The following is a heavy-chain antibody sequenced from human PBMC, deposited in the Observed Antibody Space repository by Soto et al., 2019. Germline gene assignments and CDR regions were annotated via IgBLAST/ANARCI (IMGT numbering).Heavy chain of an antibody. J-gene: IGHJ5*02. CDR2: IYYSGST. CDR1: GGSISSYY. CDR3: ARGPPYYDILTGLNWFDP. D-gene: IGHD3-9*01. Sequence: QVQLQESGPGLVKPSETLSLTCTVSGGSISSYYWSWIRQPPVKGLEWIGYIYYSGSTNYNPSLKSRVTISVATSKNQFSLKLSSVTAADTAVYYCARGPPYYDILTGLNWFDPWGQGTLVTVSS. V-gene: IGHV4-59*08.